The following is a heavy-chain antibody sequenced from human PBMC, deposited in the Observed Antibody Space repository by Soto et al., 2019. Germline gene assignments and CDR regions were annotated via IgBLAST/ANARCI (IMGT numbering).Heavy chain of an antibody. CDR1: GYTFTSYD. CDR2: MNPNSGNT. J-gene: IGHJ5*02. CDR3: ARAPAAIASWFDP. Sequence: GASVKVSCKASGYTFTSYDINWVRQATGQGLEWMGWMNPNSGNTGYAQKFQGRVTMTRNTSISTAYMELSRLRSDDTAVYYCARAPAAIASWFDPWGQGTLVTVSS. D-gene: IGHD2-2*01. V-gene: IGHV1-8*01.